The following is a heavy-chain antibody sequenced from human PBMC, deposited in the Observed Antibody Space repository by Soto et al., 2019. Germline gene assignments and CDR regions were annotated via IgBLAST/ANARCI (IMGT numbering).Heavy chain of an antibody. CDR3: ARVDPRGVAVVRDY. D-gene: IGHD3-10*01. J-gene: IGHJ4*02. CDR2: ISGFNGQT. V-gene: IGHV1-18*01. CDR1: GNTFASHG. Sequence: QVQLVQSGPEVKKPGASVKVSCKASGNTFASHGFSWVRQAPGQGLEWMGWISGFNGQTNYALKFQGRVTLTTDTSTSTAYMELRSLSSDDTAVYFCARVDPRGVAVVRDYWGQGKLVTVSS.